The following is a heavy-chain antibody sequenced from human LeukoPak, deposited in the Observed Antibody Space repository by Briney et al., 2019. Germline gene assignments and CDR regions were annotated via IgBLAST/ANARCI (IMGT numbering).Heavy chain of an antibody. J-gene: IGHJ4*02. V-gene: IGHV4-59*01. CDR1: GGSFSGYY. Sequence: SETLSLTCAVYGGSFSGYYWSWIRQPPGKGLEWIGYIYYSGSTNYNPSLKSRVTISVDTSKNQFSLKLSSVTAADTAVYYCARESYYYDSSGSTNLFDYWGQGTLVTVSS. CDR2: IYYSGST. D-gene: IGHD3-22*01. CDR3: ARESYYYDSSGSTNLFDY.